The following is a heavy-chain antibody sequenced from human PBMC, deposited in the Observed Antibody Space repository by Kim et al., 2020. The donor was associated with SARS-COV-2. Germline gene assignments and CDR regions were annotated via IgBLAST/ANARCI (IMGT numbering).Heavy chain of an antibody. CDR2: ISAYNGNT. D-gene: IGHD3-22*01. CDR3: ARFFGPVGRGYSYGLSGITMIVATEFDY. V-gene: IGHV1-18*01. Sequence: ASVKVSCKASGYTFTSYGISWVRQAPGQGLEWMGWISAYNGNTNYAQKLQGRVTMTTDTSTSTAYMELRSLRSDDTAVYYCARFFGPVGRGYSYGLSGITMIVATEFDYWGQGTLVTVSS. CDR1: GYTFTSYG. J-gene: IGHJ4*02.